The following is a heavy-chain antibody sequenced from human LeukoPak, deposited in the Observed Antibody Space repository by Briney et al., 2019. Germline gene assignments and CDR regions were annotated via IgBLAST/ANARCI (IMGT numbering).Heavy chain of an antibody. Sequence: GGSLRLSCAASGFTFSSYAMSWVRQAPGKGLEWVSAISASGGRTDYADSVKGRSTISRDNSKNTLYLQMNSLRAEDTAVYDCTKVNYYDSTGFFDYWGQGTLVTVSS. V-gene: IGHV3-23*01. D-gene: IGHD3-22*01. J-gene: IGHJ4*02. CDR1: GFTFSSYA. CDR3: TKVNYYDSTGFFDY. CDR2: ISASGGRT.